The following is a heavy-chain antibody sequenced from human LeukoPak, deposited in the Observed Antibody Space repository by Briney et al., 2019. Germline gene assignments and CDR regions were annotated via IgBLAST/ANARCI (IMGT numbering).Heavy chain of an antibody. J-gene: IGHJ2*01. CDR1: GFTFSSYD. Sequence: GGSLRPSCAASGFTFSSYDMSWVRQAPGKGLEWVSASGGDGGTTYADSVKGRFTISRDNSKNTLYLRMNSLRAEDTATYYCAKALNYWYFDLWGRGNLVTVSS. CDR2: SGGDGGTT. CDR3: AKALNYWYFDL. V-gene: IGHV3-23*01.